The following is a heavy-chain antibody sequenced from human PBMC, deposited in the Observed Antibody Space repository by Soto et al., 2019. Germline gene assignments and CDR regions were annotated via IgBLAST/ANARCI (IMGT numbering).Heavy chain of an antibody. CDR1: GFTFSSYA. V-gene: IGHV3-30-3*01. CDR3: ASVRVVIRFIDAFDI. Sequence: QVQLVESGGGEVQPGRSLRLSCAASGFTFSSYAMHWVRQAPGKGLEWVAVISYDGSNKYYADSVKGRFTISRDNSKNTLYLQMNSLRAEDTAVYYCASVRVVIRFIDAFDIWGQGTMGTVSS. CDR2: ISYDGSNK. J-gene: IGHJ3*02. D-gene: IGHD3-3*01.